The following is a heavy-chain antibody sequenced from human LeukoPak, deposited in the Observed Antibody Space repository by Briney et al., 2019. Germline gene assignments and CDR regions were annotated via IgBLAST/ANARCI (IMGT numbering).Heavy chain of an antibody. CDR2: ISDSGGST. Sequence: GGSLRLSCSASGFIFSSSAMHWVREAPGKGLEYVSAISDSGGSTYYADSVKGRFTISRDNSKNTLHLQMSSLRAEDTAVYYCVKATTGTTKGWFDPWGQGTLVTVSS. CDR1: GFIFSSSA. CDR3: VKATTGTTKGWFDP. V-gene: IGHV3-64D*06. J-gene: IGHJ5*02. D-gene: IGHD1-1*01.